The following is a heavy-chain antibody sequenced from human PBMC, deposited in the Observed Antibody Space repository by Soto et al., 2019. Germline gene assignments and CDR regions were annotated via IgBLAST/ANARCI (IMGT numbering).Heavy chain of an antibody. V-gene: IGHV1-3*01. Sequence: GASVKVSCKASGYTFTSYGIHWVRQAPGQRLEWMGWINAGNGNTKYSQKFQGRVTITRDTSASTAYMELSSLRSEDTAVYYCARARFGGSPGMWFDPWGQGTLVTVSS. CDR2: INAGNGNT. D-gene: IGHD1-26*01. CDR3: ARARFGGSPGMWFDP. J-gene: IGHJ5*02. CDR1: GYTFTSYG.